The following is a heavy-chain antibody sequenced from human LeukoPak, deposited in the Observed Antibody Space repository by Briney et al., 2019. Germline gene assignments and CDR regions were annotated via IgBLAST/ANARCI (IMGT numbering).Heavy chain of an antibody. D-gene: IGHD2-15*01. CDR3: AKDLEVCSGGSCYSVHY. CDR2: ISGSGGSI. CDR1: GFTFSTYA. Sequence: GGSLRLSCAASGFTFSTYAMSWVRQAPGKGLEWVSSISGSGGSIYYLDSVKGRFTISRDNSKNTLYLQVNSLKAEDTAVYYCAKDLEVCSGGSCYSVHYWGQGTLVTVSS. J-gene: IGHJ4*02. V-gene: IGHV3-23*01.